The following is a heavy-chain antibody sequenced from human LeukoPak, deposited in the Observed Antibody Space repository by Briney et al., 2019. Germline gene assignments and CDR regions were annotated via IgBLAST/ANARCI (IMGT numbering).Heavy chain of an antibody. CDR2: INPNSGGT. V-gene: IGHV1-2*02. D-gene: IGHD3-22*01. CDR3: ARTYYYDSSGNHSYYYYGMDV. CDR1: GYTFTGSY. Sequence: GASVKVSCKASGYTFTGSYMHWVRQAPGQGLEWMGWINPNSGGTNYAQKFQGRVTMTRDTSISTAYLELSRLRSDDTAVYYCARTYYYDSSGNHSYYYYGMDVWGQGTTVTVSS. J-gene: IGHJ6*02.